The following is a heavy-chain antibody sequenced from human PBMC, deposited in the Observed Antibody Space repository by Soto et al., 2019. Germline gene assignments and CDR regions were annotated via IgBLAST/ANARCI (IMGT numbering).Heavy chain of an antibody. V-gene: IGHV3-33*01. Sequence: GGSLRLSCAASGFTFSSYGMHWVRQAPGKGLEWVAVIWYDGSNKYYADSVKGRFAISRDNSKNTLYLQMNSLRAEDTAVYYCARYLGGYCSGGSCYPYYWGQGTLVTVSS. D-gene: IGHD2-15*01. CDR1: GFTFSSYG. J-gene: IGHJ4*02. CDR3: ARYLGGYCSGGSCYPYY. CDR2: IWYDGSNK.